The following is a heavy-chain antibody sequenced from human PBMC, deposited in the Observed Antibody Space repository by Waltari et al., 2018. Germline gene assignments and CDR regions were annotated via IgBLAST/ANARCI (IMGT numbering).Heavy chain of an antibody. D-gene: IGHD6-13*01. CDR2: IYYSGST. CDR1: GGSISSHY. J-gene: IGHJ3*02. CDR3: ARPSGYSSSSVAFDI. V-gene: IGHV4-59*11. Sequence: QVQLQESGPGLVKPSETLSLTCTVSGGSISSHYWSWIRQPPGKGLEWIGYIYYSGSTNYNPPRKSRVTRSVDTSKNQFSLKLSSVTAADTAVYYCARPSGYSSSSVAFDIWGQGTMVTVSS.